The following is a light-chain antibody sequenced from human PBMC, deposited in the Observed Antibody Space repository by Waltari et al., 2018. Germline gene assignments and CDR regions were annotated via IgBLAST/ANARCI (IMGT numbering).Light chain of an antibody. CDR1: QSVSRSY. J-gene: IGKJ2*01. Sequence: EIVLTQAAGTLSLSPGERATLCCRASQSVSRSYLAWYQQKPGQAPRLLIYGASSRAPRIPDRFSGSGSGTDFTLTISRLEPQDFAVYYCQQYGSSPKPFGQGTKLEIK. V-gene: IGKV3-20*01. CDR2: GAS. CDR3: QQYGSSPKP.